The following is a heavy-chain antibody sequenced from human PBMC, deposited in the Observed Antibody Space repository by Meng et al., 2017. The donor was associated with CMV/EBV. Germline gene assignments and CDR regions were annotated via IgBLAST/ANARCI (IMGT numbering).Heavy chain of an antibody. CDR2: MNPRSGNT. CDR1: GYTFTGYY. V-gene: IGHV1-2*02. CDR3: ARDRGENYFDH. Sequence: ASVKVSCKASGYTFTGYYIHWVRQAPGQGLDWMGWMNPRSGNTHYAQKFQGRVTMTRDTSISTAFIEMGRLRSDDSAVYFCARDRGENYFDHWGQGTLVTVSS. J-gene: IGHJ4*02. D-gene: IGHD3-10*01.